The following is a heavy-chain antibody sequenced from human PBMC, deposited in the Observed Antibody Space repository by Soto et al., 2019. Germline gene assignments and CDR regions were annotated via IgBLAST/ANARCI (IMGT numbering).Heavy chain of an antibody. D-gene: IGHD3-3*01. Sequence: EVQLVESGGGLVKPGGSLRLSCAASGFTFSSYSMNWVRQAPGKGLEWVSSISSSSSYIYYADSVKGQFTISRDNAKNSLYLQMNSLRAEDTAVYYCSVLRFLELLPFDYWGQGTLVTVSS. CDR3: SVLRFLELLPFDY. CDR2: ISSSSSYI. V-gene: IGHV3-21*01. CDR1: GFTFSSYS. J-gene: IGHJ4*02.